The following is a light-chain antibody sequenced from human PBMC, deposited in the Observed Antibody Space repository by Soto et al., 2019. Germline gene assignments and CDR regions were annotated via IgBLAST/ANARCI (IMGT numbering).Light chain of an antibody. Sequence: QSALTQPPSASGSPGQSVTISCTGTSSDVGSYNYVSWYQQHPDKAPKLIIYEVNERPSGVPDRFSGSKSGNTASLTVSGLQADDEADYYCTSYAGSNSPVVFGGGTKLTVL. J-gene: IGLJ3*02. CDR1: SSDVGSYNY. CDR3: TSYAGSNSPVV. V-gene: IGLV2-8*01. CDR2: EVN.